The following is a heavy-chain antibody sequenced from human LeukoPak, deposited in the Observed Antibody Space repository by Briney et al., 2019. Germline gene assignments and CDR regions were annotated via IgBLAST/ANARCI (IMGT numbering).Heavy chain of an antibody. CDR3: ATNRDCSGGSCYGLPSGLDPFDI. V-gene: IGHV1-24*01. J-gene: IGHJ3*02. CDR2: FDPEDGET. Sequence: ASVKVSCKVSGYTLTELSMHWVRQAPGKGLEWMGGFDPEDGETIYAQKFQGRVTMTEDTSTDTAYMELSSLRSEDTAVYYCATNRDCSGGSCYGLPSGLDPFDIWGQGTMVTVSS. CDR1: GYTLTELS. D-gene: IGHD2-15*01.